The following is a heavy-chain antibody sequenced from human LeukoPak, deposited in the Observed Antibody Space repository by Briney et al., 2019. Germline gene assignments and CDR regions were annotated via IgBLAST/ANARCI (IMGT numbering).Heavy chain of an antibody. V-gene: IGHV4-39*07. CDR1: GGSISSSSYY. J-gene: IGHJ4*02. Sequence: SETLSLTCTVSGGSISSSSYYWGWIRQPPGKGLEWIGSIYYSGSTYYNPSLKSRVTISVDTSKNQFSLKLSSVTAADTAVYYCARGGGSGSYYAEYYFDYWGQGTLVTVSS. D-gene: IGHD3-10*01. CDR2: IYYSGST. CDR3: ARGGGSGSYYAEYYFDY.